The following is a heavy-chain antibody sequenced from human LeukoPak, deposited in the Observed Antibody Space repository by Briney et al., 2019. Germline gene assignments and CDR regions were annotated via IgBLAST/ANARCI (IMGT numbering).Heavy chain of an antibody. V-gene: IGHV1-18*01. J-gene: IGHJ4*02. CDR3: ARDCGGLGGSCYPPPNLDY. Sequence: ASVKVSCKASGYTFTSYGISWVRQAPGQGLEWMGWISAYNGNTNYAQKLQGRVTMTTDTSTSTAYMELRSLRSDDTAVYYCARDCGGLGGSCYPPPNLDYWGQGTLVTVSS. D-gene: IGHD2-15*01. CDR2: ISAYNGNT. CDR1: GYTFTSYG.